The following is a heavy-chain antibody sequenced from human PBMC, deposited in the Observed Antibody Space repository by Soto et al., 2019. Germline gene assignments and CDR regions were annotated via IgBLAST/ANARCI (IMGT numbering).Heavy chain of an antibody. V-gene: IGHV4-4*07. J-gene: IGHJ4*02. Sequence: ETLSLTCTVSGGSISSYYWSWIRQPAGKGLEWIGRIYTSGSTNYNPSLKSRVTMSVDTSKNQFSLKLSSVTAADTAVYYCARDRIAAAGTPYYFDYWGRGTLVTVSS. CDR2: IYTSGST. D-gene: IGHD6-13*01. CDR3: ARDRIAAAGTPYYFDY. CDR1: GGSISSYY.